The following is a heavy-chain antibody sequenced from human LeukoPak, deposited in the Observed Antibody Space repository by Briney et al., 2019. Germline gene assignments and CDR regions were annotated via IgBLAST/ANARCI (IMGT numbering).Heavy chain of an antibody. Sequence: ASVKVSCKASGYTFTSYAMHWVRQAPGQRLEWMGWINAGNGNTKYSQKFRGRVTITRDTSASTAYMELSSLRSEDTAVYYCARGPIAYCGGDCYLLWGQGTLVTVSS. CDR1: GYTFTSYA. D-gene: IGHD2-21*02. J-gene: IGHJ4*02. V-gene: IGHV1-3*01. CDR3: ARGPIAYCGGDCYLL. CDR2: INAGNGNT.